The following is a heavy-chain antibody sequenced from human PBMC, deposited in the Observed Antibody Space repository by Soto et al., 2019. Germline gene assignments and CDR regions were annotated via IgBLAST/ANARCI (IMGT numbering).Heavy chain of an antibody. D-gene: IGHD3-22*01. V-gene: IGHV3-21*01. CDR3: ARPAMASGWLLLDYYYYGMDV. J-gene: IGHJ6*02. CDR2: ISSSSSYI. CDR1: GFTFGSYI. Sequence: PGGSLILSCASSGFTFGSYIMNLVRQAPGKGLEWVSSISSSSSYIYYADSVKGRFTISRDNAKNSLYLQMNSLRAEDTAVYYCARPAMASGWLLLDYYYYGMDVWGQGTTVTVSS.